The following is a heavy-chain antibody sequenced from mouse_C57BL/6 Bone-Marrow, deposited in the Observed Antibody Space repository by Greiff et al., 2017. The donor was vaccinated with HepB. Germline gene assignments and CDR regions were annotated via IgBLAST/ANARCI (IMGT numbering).Heavy chain of an antibody. CDR2: ISSGGDYI. J-gene: IGHJ2*01. D-gene: IGHD4-1*02. CDR3: TREDNWDDFDY. Sequence: EVQVVESGEGLVKHGGSLKLSCAASGFTFSSYAMSWVRQTPEKRLEWVAYISSGGDYIYYADTVKGRFTISRDNARNTLYLQMSSLKSEDTAMYYCTREDNWDDFDYWGQGTTLTVSS. CDR1: GFTFSSYA. V-gene: IGHV5-9-1*02.